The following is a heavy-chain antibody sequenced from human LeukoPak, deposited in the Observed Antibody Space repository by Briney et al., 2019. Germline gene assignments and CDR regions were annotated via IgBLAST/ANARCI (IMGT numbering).Heavy chain of an antibody. V-gene: IGHV1-46*01. CDR3: ARGDGAAGRVFDY. D-gene: IGHD6-13*01. J-gene: IGHJ4*02. Sequence: ASVKVSCKASGYTFTSFYIYWVRQAPGQGLEWMGIINPSGSSTNYAQKFQGRVTMTGDTSTSTVYMELSSLRSEDTAVYYCARGDGAAGRVFDYWGQGTLVSVPS. CDR2: INPSGSST. CDR1: GYTFTSFY.